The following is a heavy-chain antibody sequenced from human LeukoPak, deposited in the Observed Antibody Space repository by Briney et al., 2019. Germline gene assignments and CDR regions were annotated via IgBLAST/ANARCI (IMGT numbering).Heavy chain of an antibody. CDR2: IIPIFGIP. D-gene: IGHD6-13*01. CDR3: ARCHSSSWPYYFDY. V-gene: IGHV1-69*13. CDR1: GGTFRTFA. Sequence: SVKVSCKASGGTFRTFAISWVRQAPGQGLEWMGGIIPIFGIPDSAQKFQGRLTITADESTTTAYMELSSLRSDDTAVYYCARCHSSSWPYYFDYWGQGTLVTVSS. J-gene: IGHJ4*02.